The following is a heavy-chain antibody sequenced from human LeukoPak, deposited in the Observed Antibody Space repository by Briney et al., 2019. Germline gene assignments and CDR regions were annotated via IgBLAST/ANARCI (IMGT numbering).Heavy chain of an antibody. Sequence: ASVKVSCKASGYTFTSYDINWVRQATGQGLEWMGWMNPNSGNTGYAQKFQGRVTMTRNTSISTAYMELSSLRSEGTAVYYCARNQRYSSSWYRGTFDPWGQGTLVTVSS. CDR3: ARNQRYSSSWYRGTFDP. V-gene: IGHV1-8*01. CDR1: GYTFTSYD. D-gene: IGHD6-13*01. J-gene: IGHJ5*02. CDR2: MNPNSGNT.